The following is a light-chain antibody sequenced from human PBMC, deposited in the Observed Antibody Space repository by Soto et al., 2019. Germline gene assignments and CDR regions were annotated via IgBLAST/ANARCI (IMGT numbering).Light chain of an antibody. Sequence: SYVVTQPPSVSVAPGKTARITCGGNNIGSKSVHWYQQKPGQAPVLVIYYDSDRPSGIPERFSGSNSGNTATLTISRVEAGDEADYYCQVWNSSSDHPFGGGTKLTVL. V-gene: IGLV3-21*04. CDR2: YDS. J-gene: IGLJ2*01. CDR3: QVWNSSSDHP. CDR1: NIGSKS.